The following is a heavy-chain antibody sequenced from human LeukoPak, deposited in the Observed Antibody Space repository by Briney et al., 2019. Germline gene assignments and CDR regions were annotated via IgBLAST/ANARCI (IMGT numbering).Heavy chain of an antibody. CDR1: GRSIRSYY. CDR2: IFHSGIT. J-gene: IGHJ4*02. CDR3: ARGSLGPDY. D-gene: IGHD3-10*01. V-gene: IGHV4-4*07. Sequence: QVQLQESGPGLVKPSQTPSLTCPFSGRSIRSYYWSWIRHPAGKGLELIGRIFHSGITNYNPSLISRVTMSVDTSKNQFSLKLNSVTAADTAVYYCARGSLGPDYWGQGTLVTVSS.